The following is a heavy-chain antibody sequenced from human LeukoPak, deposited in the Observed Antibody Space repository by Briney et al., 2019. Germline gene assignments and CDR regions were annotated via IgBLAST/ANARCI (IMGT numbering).Heavy chain of an antibody. CDR1: GFTFDDYA. CDR2: INWNSGSK. J-gene: IGHJ4*02. CDR3: AKWNGYFYDSRGYLAH. V-gene: IGHV3-9*03. Sequence: PGGSVTLSCAASGFTFDDYAMHWLRQPPGKGLEGVAGINWNSGSKDYADSVNGRFIISSDNAKKSLYLQMNSLRAEDMAFYYCAKWNGYFYDSRGYLAHWGQGTLVTVSS. D-gene: IGHD3-22*01.